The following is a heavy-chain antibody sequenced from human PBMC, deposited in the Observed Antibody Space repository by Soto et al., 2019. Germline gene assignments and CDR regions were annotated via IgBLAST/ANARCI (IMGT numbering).Heavy chain of an antibody. V-gene: IGHV3-48*03. Sequence: GGALKVTCVDSGFSCSTYKMNWVRHAPGKGLEWVSYISKNGIDIYYADSVKGRFTISRDNANNSLFLQMDSLRPEDTAVYYCAPRKYGSFNIGAFDIWGQVTMVIV. CDR2: ISKNGIDI. J-gene: IGHJ3*02. D-gene: IGHD1-26*01. CDR3: APRKYGSFNIGAFDI. CDR1: GFSCSTYK.